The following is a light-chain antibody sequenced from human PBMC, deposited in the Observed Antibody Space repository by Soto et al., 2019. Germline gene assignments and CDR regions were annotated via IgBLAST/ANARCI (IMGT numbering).Light chain of an antibody. V-gene: IGKV3-11*01. CDR3: QQRSTWPLT. CDR2: NAS. Sequence: EGVLTQSPATLSSSPGERVTLSCRASQSSNTYLAWYQQKPGQAPRLLIYNASYRAAGIPSRFSGSGSGTDFALTISSLEPADFEIYNCQQRSTWPLTFGGGTKVE. CDR1: QSSNTY. J-gene: IGKJ4*01.